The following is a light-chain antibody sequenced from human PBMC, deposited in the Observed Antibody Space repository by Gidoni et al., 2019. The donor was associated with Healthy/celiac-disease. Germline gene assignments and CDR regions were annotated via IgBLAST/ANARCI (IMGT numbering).Light chain of an antibody. CDR3: QQYNKWPPYT. CDR1: QSVSSN. V-gene: IGKV3-15*01. CDR2: GAS. Sequence: EIVMTQSPATLSVSPGERATLPCRASQSVSSNLAWYQQKLGQAPRLLIYGASTRATGIPARFSGSGSGTEFTLTISSLQSEDFAVYYCQQYNKWPPYTFGQGTKLEIK. J-gene: IGKJ2*01.